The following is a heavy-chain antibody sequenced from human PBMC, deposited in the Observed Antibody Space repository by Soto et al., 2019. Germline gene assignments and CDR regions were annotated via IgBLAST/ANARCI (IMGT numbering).Heavy chain of an antibody. Sequence: EVQLVESGGGLVKPGGSLRLSCAASGFTFSSYSMNWVRQAPGKGLEWVSSISSSSSYIYYADSVKGRFTISRNNAKNSLYLQMNSLRAEDTAVYYCARDQIAVAGGHFDYWGQGTLVTVSS. CDR3: ARDQIAVAGGHFDY. D-gene: IGHD6-19*01. J-gene: IGHJ4*02. V-gene: IGHV3-21*01. CDR1: GFTFSSYS. CDR2: ISSSSSYI.